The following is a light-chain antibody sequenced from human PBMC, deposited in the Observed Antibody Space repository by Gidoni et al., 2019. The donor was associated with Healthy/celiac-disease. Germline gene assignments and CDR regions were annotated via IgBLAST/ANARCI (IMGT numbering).Light chain of an antibody. CDR1: SLRSYY. Sequence: SSELTQDPAVSVALGQTVRITCQGDSLRSYYASWYQQKPGQAPVLVIYGKNNRPSGIPDRFSGSSSGNTASLTSTGAQAEDEADYYCNSRDSSGNHREVFGTGTKVTVL. CDR3: NSRDSSGNHREV. V-gene: IGLV3-19*01. CDR2: GKN. J-gene: IGLJ1*01.